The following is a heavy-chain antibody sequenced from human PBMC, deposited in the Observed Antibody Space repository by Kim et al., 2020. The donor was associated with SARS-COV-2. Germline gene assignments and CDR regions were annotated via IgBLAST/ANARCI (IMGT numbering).Heavy chain of an antibody. Sequence: GSLRLSCAASGFTFGDYGMSWVRQAPGKGLEWVSGINWNGGSTGYADSVKGRFTISRDNAKNSLYLQMNSLRAEDTALYYCARGRKQWLTYYYYYGMDVWGQGTTVTVSS. CDR2: INWNGGST. J-gene: IGHJ6*02. D-gene: IGHD6-19*01. CDR3: ARGRKQWLTYYYYYGMDV. CDR1: GFTFGDYG. V-gene: IGHV3-20*04.